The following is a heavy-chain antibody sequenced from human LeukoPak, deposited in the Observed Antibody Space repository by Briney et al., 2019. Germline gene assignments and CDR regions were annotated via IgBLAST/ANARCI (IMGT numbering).Heavy chain of an antibody. Sequence: GGSLRLSCAVSGITLSNYGMSWVRQAPGKGLEWVAGISGSGGSTNYAGSVKGRFTISRDNRKNTPYLQMNSLRVEDTAVYFCAKRGVVIRVILVGFHKEAYYFDSWGQGALVTVSS. J-gene: IGHJ4*02. V-gene: IGHV3-23*01. D-gene: IGHD3-22*01. CDR1: GITLSNYG. CDR2: ISGSGGST. CDR3: AKRGVVIRVILVGFHKEAYYFDS.